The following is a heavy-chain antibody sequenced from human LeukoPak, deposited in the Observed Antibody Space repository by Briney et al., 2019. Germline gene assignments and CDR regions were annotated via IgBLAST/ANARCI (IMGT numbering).Heavy chain of an antibody. V-gene: IGHV3-23*01. CDR2: ISGSGGST. CDR3: TRFTGYTYGYIY. D-gene: IGHD5-18*01. Sequence: MXWVRQAPGXGLEWXSAISGSGGSTYYADSVKGRFTISRDNSKNTLYLQMNSLRAEDTAVYYCTRFTGYTYGYIYWGQGTLVTVSS. J-gene: IGHJ4*02.